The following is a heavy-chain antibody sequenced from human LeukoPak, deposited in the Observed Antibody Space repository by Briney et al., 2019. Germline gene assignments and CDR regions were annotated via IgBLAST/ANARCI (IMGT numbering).Heavy chain of an antibody. J-gene: IGHJ4*02. CDR3: AKVQLLWFGELFPYYFDY. Sequence: PGGSLRLSCAASGFTLSSYAMSWVRQAPGKGLEWVSAISGSGGSTYYADSVKGRFTISRDNSKYTLYLQMNSLRAEDTAVYYCAKVQLLWFGELFPYYFDYWGQGTLVTVSS. D-gene: IGHD3-10*01. CDR1: GFTLSSYA. CDR2: ISGSGGST. V-gene: IGHV3-23*01.